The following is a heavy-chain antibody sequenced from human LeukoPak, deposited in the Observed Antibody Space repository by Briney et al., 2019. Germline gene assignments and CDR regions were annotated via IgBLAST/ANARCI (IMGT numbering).Heavy chain of an antibody. CDR2: IGRSGGTDT. J-gene: IGHJ5*02. V-gene: IGHV3-23*01. CDR1: GFTFSSYA. D-gene: IGHD1-26*01. CDR3: AKDDASGSYSDS. Sequence: GGPLRLSCAASGFTFSSYAMTLVRRAPGKGLGGVSTIGRSGGTDTYYAESVKGRFTISRDNSKNTLFLQMNSLRAEDTAIYYCAKDDASGSYSDSWGQGTLVTVSS.